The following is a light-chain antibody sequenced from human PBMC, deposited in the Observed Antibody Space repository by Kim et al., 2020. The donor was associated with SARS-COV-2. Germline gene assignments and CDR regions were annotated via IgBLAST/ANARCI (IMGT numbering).Light chain of an antibody. V-gene: IGKV2-30*02. CDR3: MQGTYWWT. CDR1: QRLVHSDGNTY. CDR2: TVS. J-gene: IGKJ1*01. Sequence: QAASIACRTSQRLVHSDGNTYLSWFQQRPGQSPRRLIHTVSNRASGVPDRFSGSGSGTDFTLKISRVEAEDVGVYYCMQGTYWWTFGPGTKVDIK.